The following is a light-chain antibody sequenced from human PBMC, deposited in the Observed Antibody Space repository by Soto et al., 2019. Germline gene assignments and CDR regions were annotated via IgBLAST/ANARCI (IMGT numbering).Light chain of an antibody. J-gene: IGLJ2*01. CDR3: SSFAGSGTLVV. CDR1: SGDIGSYNR. Sequence: QSALTQPASVSGSPGQSITISCTGTSGDIGSYNRVSWYQQHPGKAPKLIIYEDTKRPSGISNRFSASKSGTTASLTISGLQAEDEADYHCSSFAGSGTLVVFGGGTKLTVL. V-gene: IGLV2-23*01. CDR2: EDT.